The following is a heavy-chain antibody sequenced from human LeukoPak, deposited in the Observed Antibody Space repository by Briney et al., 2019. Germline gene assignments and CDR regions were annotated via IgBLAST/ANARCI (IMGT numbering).Heavy chain of an antibody. CDR3: ARQRSAMVTDY. CDR1: GGSISSYY. D-gene: IGHD5-18*01. V-gene: IGHV4-59*08. CDR2: IYYSGST. J-gene: IGHJ4*02. Sequence: PSETLSLTCTVSGGSISSYYWSWIRQPPGKGLEWIGYIYYSGSTNYNPSLKSRVTISVDTSKNQFSLKLSSVTAADTAVYYCARQRSAMVTDYWGLGTLVTVST.